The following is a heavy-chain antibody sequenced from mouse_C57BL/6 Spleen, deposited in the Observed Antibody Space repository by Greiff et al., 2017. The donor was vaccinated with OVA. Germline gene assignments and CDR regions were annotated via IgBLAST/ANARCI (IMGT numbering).Heavy chain of an antibody. CDR2: IHPNRGST. CDR3: ARAGTSGTWFAY. V-gene: IGHV1-64*01. Sequence: VQLQQSGAELVKPGASVKLSCKASGYTFTSYWMHWVKQRPGQGLEWIGMIHPNRGSTNYNEKFKSKATLTVDKSSSTAYMQLSSLTSEDSAVYYCARAGTSGTWFAYWGQGTLVTVSA. J-gene: IGHJ3*01. D-gene: IGHD4-1*01. CDR1: GYTFTSYW.